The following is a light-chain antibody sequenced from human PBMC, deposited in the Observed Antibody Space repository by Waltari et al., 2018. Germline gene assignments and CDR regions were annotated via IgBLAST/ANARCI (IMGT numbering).Light chain of an antibody. CDR1: PDITNF. CDR2: AAS. Sequence: DIQLTQSPSFLSASIGDRVTITCRASPDITNFLAWYQQKSGKAPKLLISAASTLQSGVPVRFSGSGSGTVFTLTISDLQPEEFATYYCQQLKTYPWTFGQGTKVEIK. V-gene: IGKV1-9*01. J-gene: IGKJ1*01. CDR3: QQLKTYPWT.